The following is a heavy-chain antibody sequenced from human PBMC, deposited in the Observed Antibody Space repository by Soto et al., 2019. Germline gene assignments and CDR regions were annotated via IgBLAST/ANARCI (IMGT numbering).Heavy chain of an antibody. V-gene: IGHV3-21*01. CDR3: ARDYYDSSGYYLY. Sequence: SGGSLRLSCAASGFTFSSYSMNWVRQAPGKGLEWVSSISSSSSYIYYADSVKGRFTISRDNAKNSLYLQMNSLRAEDTAVYYCARDYYDSSGYYLYWGQGTLVTVSS. CDR2: ISSSSSYI. D-gene: IGHD3-22*01. CDR1: GFTFSSYS. J-gene: IGHJ4*02.